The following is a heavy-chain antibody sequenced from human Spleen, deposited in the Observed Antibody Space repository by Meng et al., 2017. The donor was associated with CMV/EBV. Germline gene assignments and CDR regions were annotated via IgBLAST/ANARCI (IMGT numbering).Heavy chain of an antibody. CDR1: GYTFTSYG. D-gene: IGHD3-22*01. Sequence: QGTLVHVGAKVKKPGASVKVSCKASGYTFTSYGISWVRQAPGQGLEWMGWISAYNGNTNYAQKLQGRVTMTTDTSTSTAYMELRSLRSDDTAVYYCARDHYYDSSGYYWGVVWGQGTLVTVSS. V-gene: IGHV1-18*01. CDR3: ARDHYYDSSGYYWGVV. J-gene: IGHJ4*02. CDR2: ISAYNGNT.